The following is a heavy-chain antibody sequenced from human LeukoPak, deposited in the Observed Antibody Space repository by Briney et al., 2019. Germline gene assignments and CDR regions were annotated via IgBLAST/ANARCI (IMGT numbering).Heavy chain of an antibody. D-gene: IGHD1-7*01. CDR3: ASPALNWNYGGTFDY. CDR1: GGSFSGYY. CDR2: INHSGST. J-gene: IGHJ4*02. V-gene: IGHV4-34*01. Sequence: PSETLSLTCAVYGGSFSGYYWSWIRQPPGKGLEWIGEINHSGSTNYNPSLKSRVTISVDTSKNQFSLKLSSVTAADTAVYYCASPALNWNYGGTFDYWGQGTLVTVSS.